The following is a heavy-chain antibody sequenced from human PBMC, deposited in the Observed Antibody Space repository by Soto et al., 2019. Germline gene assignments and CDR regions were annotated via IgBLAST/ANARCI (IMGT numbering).Heavy chain of an antibody. CDR2: IYCSGST. D-gene: IGHD1-7*01. V-gene: IGHV4-59*01. CDR1: GGSISSYY. CDR3: AEIGELDYYYYMDV. Sequence: SETLSLTCTVSGGSISSYYWSWIRQPPGKGLEWIGYIYCSGSTNYNPSLKSRVTISVDTSKNQFSLKLSSVTAADTAVYYCAEIGELDYYYYMDVWGKGTTVTVSS. J-gene: IGHJ6*03.